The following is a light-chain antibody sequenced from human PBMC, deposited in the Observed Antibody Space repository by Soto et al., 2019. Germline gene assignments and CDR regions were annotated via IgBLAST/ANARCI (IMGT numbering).Light chain of an antibody. V-gene: IGKV3-20*01. J-gene: IGKJ1*01. CDR2: GAS. CDR3: QQYGSSRT. Sequence: EIVLTQSPGTLSLSPGERATLSCRARQSVSSSYLAWYQQKPGQAPRLLIYGASSRATGIPDRFSGSGSGTDFTLTISRLEPEAFAVYYCQQYGSSRTFGQGAKVEI. CDR1: QSVSSSY.